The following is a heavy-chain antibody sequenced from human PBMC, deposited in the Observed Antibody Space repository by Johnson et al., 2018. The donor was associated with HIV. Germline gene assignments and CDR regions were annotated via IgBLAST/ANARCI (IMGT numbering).Heavy chain of an antibody. Sequence: QVQLVESGGGVVQPGRSLRLSCAASGFTFSTYAMHWVRQAPGKGLEWVAVISYDGSNKYYADSVKGRFTISRDNSKNTLYLQMNSLRAEDTAVYYCAKANYYVYAVDSWGPGTMVTVSS. D-gene: IGHD3-22*01. J-gene: IGHJ3*02. V-gene: IGHV3-30*04. CDR2: ISYDGSNK. CDR3: AKANYYVYAVDS. CDR1: GFTFSTYA.